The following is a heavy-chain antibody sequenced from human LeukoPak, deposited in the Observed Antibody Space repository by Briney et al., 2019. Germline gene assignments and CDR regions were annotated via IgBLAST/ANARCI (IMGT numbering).Heavy chain of an antibody. J-gene: IGHJ5*02. V-gene: IGHV4-39*07. D-gene: IGHD6-6*01. CDR1: GGSISSSSYY. Sequence: PSETLSLTCTVSGGSISSSSYYWGWICQPPGKGLEWIGSIYYSGSTYYNPSLKSRVTISVDTSKNQFSLKLRSVTAADTAVYYCARPTARLGWFDPWGQGTLVTVSS. CDR3: ARPTARLGWFDP. CDR2: IYYSGST.